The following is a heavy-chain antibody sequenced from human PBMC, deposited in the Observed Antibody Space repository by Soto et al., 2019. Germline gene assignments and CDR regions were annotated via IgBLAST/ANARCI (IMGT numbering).Heavy chain of an antibody. D-gene: IGHD2-2*01. V-gene: IGHV3-23*01. Sequence: EVQLLESGGGLVQPGGSLRLSCAASGFTFSNYAMSWVRQAPGKGLEWVSSISDSGVSTYYADSVKGRFPISRDNSKHTLFLQMTSLRAEATAVYYCAKGTSFGYWGQGTLVTVSS. CDR1: GFTFSNYA. CDR3: AKGTSFGY. J-gene: IGHJ4*02. CDR2: ISDSGVST.